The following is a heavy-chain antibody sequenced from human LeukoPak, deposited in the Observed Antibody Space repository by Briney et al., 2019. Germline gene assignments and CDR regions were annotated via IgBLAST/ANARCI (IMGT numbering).Heavy chain of an antibody. J-gene: IGHJ3*02. V-gene: IGHV3-23*01. CDR1: GFTFSTYG. CDR2: ISGSGGST. Sequence: PGGSLRLSCAASGFTFSTYGMTWVRQAPGKGLEWVSAISGSGGSTYYADSVKGRFTISRDNSKNTLYLQMNSLRAEDTAVYYCAREWIDESGAFDIWGQGTMVTVSS. CDR3: AREWIDESGAFDI. D-gene: IGHD2-2*03.